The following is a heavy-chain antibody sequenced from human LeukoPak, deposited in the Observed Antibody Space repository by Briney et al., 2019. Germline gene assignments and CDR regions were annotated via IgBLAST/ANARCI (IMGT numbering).Heavy chain of an antibody. J-gene: IGHJ4*02. CDR1: GYTFTSYD. V-gene: IGHV1-8*01. CDR2: MNPNSGNT. Sequence: GASVKVSCKASGYTFTSYDINWVRQATGQGLEWMGWMNPNSGNTGYAQKFQGRVTMTRNTSISTAYMELSSLRSEDTAVYYCARGLVGATGAYFDYWGQGTLSPSPQ. CDR3: ARGLVGATGAYFDY. D-gene: IGHD1-26*01.